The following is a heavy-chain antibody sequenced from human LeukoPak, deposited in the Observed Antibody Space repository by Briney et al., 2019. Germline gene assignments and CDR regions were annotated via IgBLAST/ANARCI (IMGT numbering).Heavy chain of an antibody. V-gene: IGHV5-51*01. CDR3: ARHSGSYSHSVY. CDR2: IYPADSNT. J-gene: IGHJ4*02. D-gene: IGHD1-26*01. Sequence: GESLKISCKGSGYSFTNYWIGWVRQMPGKGLEWMGIIYPADSNTRYSPSLQGQVTIPVDKSISTAYLQWSSLKASDTAMYYCARHSGSYSHSVYWGQGTLVTVSS. CDR1: GYSFTNYW.